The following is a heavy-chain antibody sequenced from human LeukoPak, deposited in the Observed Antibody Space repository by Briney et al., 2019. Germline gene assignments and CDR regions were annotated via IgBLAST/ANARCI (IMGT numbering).Heavy chain of an antibody. Sequence: SETLSLTCTVSGSSISIYYWSWIRQPPGKGLEWIGYIYYSGSTNYNPSLKSRVTISVDTSKNQFSLELSSVTAADTAVYYCAREGMAGTGYFDYWGQGTLVTVSS. CDR2: IYYSGST. CDR1: GSSISIYY. D-gene: IGHD6-19*01. CDR3: AREGMAGTGYFDY. J-gene: IGHJ4*02. V-gene: IGHV4-59*01.